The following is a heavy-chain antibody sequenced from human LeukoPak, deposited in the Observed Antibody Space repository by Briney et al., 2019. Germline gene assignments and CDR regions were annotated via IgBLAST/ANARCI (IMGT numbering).Heavy chain of an antibody. CDR1: GYTFISYA. CDR2: MNAGNGNT. D-gene: IGHD3-10*01. CDR3: AREGSMVRGVGIFGFDY. V-gene: IGHV1-3*03. J-gene: IGHJ4*02. Sequence: ASVKVSCKSSGYTFISYAMHWVRQAPGQRLEWMGWMNAGNGNTKYSQKFQGRVTITRDTSVSIAYMELSSVKSEDMAVYYCAREGSMVRGVGIFGFDYWGQGTLVTVSS.